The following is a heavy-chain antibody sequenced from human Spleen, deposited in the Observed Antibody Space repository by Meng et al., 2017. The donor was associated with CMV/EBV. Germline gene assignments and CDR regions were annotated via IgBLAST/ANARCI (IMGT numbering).Heavy chain of an antibody. V-gene: IGHV1-2*02. CDR1: GYTFTGYY. D-gene: IGHD6-13*01. J-gene: IGHJ4*02. CDR3: ARSRIAAAADY. CDR2: INPNSGGT. Sequence: ASVKVSCKASGYTFTGYYIHWVRQAPGQGLEWMGWINPNSGGTYYAQKFQGRVTVTRDTPSSTAFMELSRLRSDDTAVYYCARSRIAAAADYWGQGTLVTVSS.